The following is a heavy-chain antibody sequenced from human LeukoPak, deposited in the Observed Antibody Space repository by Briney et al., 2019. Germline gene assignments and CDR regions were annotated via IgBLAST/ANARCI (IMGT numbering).Heavy chain of an antibody. D-gene: IGHD6-19*01. CDR2: ISYDGSNK. V-gene: IGHV3-30*18. J-gene: IGHJ4*02. Sequence: GGSLRLSCAASGFTFSSYGMHWVRQAPGKGLEWVAVISYDGSNKYYADSVKGRFTISRDNSKNTLYLQMNSLRAEDTAVYYCAKDQTLYSSGWYDPDYWGQGTLVTVSS. CDR3: AKDQTLYSSGWYDPDY. CDR1: GFTFSSYG.